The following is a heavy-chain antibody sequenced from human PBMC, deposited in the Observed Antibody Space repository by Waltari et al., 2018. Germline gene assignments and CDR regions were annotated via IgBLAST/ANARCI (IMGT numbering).Heavy chain of an antibody. J-gene: IGHJ2*01. CDR1: GFTFSSYS. V-gene: IGHV3-21*01. CDR2: ISSSSSYI. CDR3: AGLSGSYSRWYFDL. Sequence: EVQLVESGGGLVKPGGSLRLSCAASGFTFSSYSMNWVRQAPGKGLEWVSSISSSSSYIYYADSVKGRFTISRDNAKNSLYLQMNSLRAEDTAVYYCAGLSGSYSRWYFDLWGRGTLVTVSS. D-gene: IGHD1-26*01.